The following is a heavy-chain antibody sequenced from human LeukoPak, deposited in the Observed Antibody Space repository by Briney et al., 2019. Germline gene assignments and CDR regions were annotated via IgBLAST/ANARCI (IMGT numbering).Heavy chain of an antibody. CDR2: IYNSGST. CDR1: GGSISSYF. D-gene: IGHD3-10*01. V-gene: IGHV4-59*01. CDR3: ASQGSELVLDY. Sequence: PSETLSLTCTVSGGSISSYFWTWIRQPPGKGLEWIGYIYNSGSTNYNPSLKSRVTILVDTSKNQFSLKLSSVTAADTAVYYCASQGSELVLDYWGQGTLVTVSS. J-gene: IGHJ4*02.